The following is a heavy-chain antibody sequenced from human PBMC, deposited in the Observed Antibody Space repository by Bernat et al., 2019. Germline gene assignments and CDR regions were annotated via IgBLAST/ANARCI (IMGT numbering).Heavy chain of an antibody. V-gene: IGHV1-46*01. CDR1: GYTFTNFY. CDR3: GQSLIQHYYYNGLDV. CDR2: INPSDGNS. Sequence: QVQLVQSGAEVKKPGASVKVSCKASGYTFTNFYIHWVRQAPGQGPEWMGVINPSDGNSRYGQKLQQRSYMTRDKATSPVDKELHSLGSQETAVYYCGQSLIQHYYYNGLDVWRQGTTVTVSS. D-gene: IGHD6-19*01. J-gene: IGHJ6*02.